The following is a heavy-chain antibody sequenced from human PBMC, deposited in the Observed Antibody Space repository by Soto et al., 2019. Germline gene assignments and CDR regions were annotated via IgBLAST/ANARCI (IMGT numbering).Heavy chain of an antibody. CDR2: ISYDGSNK. CDR1: GFTFSSYG. V-gene: IGHV3-30*18. CDR3: AKDINGGSGGTWGMGV. D-gene: IGHD4-17*01. Sequence: LRLSCAASGFTFSSYGMHWVRQAPGKGLEWVAVISYDGSNKYYADSVKGRFTISRDNSKNTLYLQMNSLRAEDTAVYYCAKDINGGSGGTWGMGVWGQGTTVTVSS. J-gene: IGHJ6*02.